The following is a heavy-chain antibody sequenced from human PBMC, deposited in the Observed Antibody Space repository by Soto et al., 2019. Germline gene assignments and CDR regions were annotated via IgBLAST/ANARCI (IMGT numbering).Heavy chain of an antibody. CDR1: GFTFGTTD. D-gene: IGHD3-10*01. J-gene: IGHJ5*02. Sequence: VGSLRLSCAASGFTFGTTDMTWVRQAPGEGLEWVSTIDGSGGITFYADSVKGRFTISRDNSRNTVYLQMNSLRGDDTALYYCVKNSGWFNTWGQGALVTVSS. V-gene: IGHV3-23*01. CDR3: VKNSGWFNT. CDR2: IDGSGGIT.